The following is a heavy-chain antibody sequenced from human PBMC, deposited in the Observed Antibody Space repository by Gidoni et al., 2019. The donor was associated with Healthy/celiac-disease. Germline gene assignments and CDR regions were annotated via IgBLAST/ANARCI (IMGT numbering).Heavy chain of an antibody. D-gene: IGHD3-22*01. J-gene: IGHJ2*01. V-gene: IGHV4-39*01. CDR1: GGSISSSSYY. CDR3: ARQRYYYDSSGYYSTGDYWYFDL. CDR2: IYYSGST. Sequence: QLQLQESGPGLVKPSETLSLTCTVSGGSISSSSYYWGWIRQPPGKGLEWIGSIYYSGSTYYNPSLKSRVTISVDTSKNQFSLKLSSVTAADTAVYYCARQRYYYDSSGYYSTGDYWYFDLWGRGTLVTVSS.